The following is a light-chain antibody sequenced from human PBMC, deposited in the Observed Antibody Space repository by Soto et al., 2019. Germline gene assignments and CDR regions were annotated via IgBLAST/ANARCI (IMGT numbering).Light chain of an antibody. V-gene: IGKV3-15*01. CDR3: QQYNNRPPYT. J-gene: IGKJ2*01. CDR2: GAS. CDR1: QSVSSN. Sequence: EIVMTQSPATLSLSPGERATLSCRASQSVSSNLAWYQQKPGQAPRLLIYGASTRATGIPARFSGSGSGTEFTLTISSLQPEDYAVYYYQQYNNRPPYTFGQGTKLEIK.